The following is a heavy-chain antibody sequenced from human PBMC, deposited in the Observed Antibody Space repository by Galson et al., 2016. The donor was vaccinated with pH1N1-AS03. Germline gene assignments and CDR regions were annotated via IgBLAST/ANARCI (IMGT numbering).Heavy chain of an antibody. CDR3: ARDRHYYDYIWGTYRYDWYFDL. V-gene: IGHV3-33*01. Sequence: SLRLSCAASGFTFSSYAIHWVRQAPGKGLDWVAVIWHDGNTQYYADSVKGRFIISRDNSKSTVSLQMNSLRAEDTAVYYCARDRHYYDYIWGTYRYDWYFDLWGRGTLVTVSS. CDR2: IWHDGNTQ. CDR1: GFTFSSYA. J-gene: IGHJ2*01. D-gene: IGHD3-16*02.